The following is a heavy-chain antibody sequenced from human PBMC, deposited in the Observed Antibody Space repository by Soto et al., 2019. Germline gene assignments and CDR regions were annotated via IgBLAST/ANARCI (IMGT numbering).Heavy chain of an antibody. D-gene: IGHD3-3*01. Sequence: KPSETLALTCAVYGGSVNGYYWNWIRQPPGKGLEWIGEINRTGGTHYNPSLKSRVTMSVDTSKNQFSLRLSSVTAADTAIYYCATRITVFGLLIPPFDPWGKGTKVTVSS. CDR1: GGSVNGYY. CDR2: INRTGGT. CDR3: ATRITVFGLLIPPFDP. J-gene: IGHJ5*02. V-gene: IGHV4-34*01.